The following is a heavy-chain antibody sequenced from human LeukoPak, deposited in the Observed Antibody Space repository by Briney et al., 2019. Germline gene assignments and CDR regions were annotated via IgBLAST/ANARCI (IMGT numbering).Heavy chain of an antibody. J-gene: IGHJ4*02. Sequence: ASVTVSCTASGYTFTSYYMHWVRQAPGQGLEWMGIINPSGGSTSYAQKFQGRVTVTRDTSTSTVYMELSSLRSEDTAVYYCARSSIAARLFFDYWGQGTLVTVSS. CDR1: GYTFTSYY. CDR3: ARSSIAARLFFDY. D-gene: IGHD6-6*01. CDR2: INPSGGST. V-gene: IGHV1-46*01.